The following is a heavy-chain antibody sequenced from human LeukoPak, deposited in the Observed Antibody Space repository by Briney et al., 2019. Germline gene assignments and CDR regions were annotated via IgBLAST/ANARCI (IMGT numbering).Heavy chain of an antibody. D-gene: IGHD5-18*01. J-gene: IGHJ4*02. Sequence: SVKVSCKASGGTFSSYAISWVRQAPGQGLEWMGRIIPIFGTANYAQKFQGRVTITTDESTSTAYMELSSLRSEDAAVYYCARGDAAMVIGFDYWGQGTLVTVSS. CDR2: IIPIFGTA. V-gene: IGHV1-69*05. CDR1: GGTFSSYA. CDR3: ARGDAAMVIGFDY.